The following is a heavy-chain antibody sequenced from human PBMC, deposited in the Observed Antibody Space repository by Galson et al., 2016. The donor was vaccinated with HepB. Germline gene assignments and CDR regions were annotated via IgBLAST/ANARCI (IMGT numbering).Heavy chain of an antibody. CDR1: GGSISSTTYY. CDR2: IYYSGST. D-gene: IGHD3-10*01. V-gene: IGHV4-39*07. CDR3: ARDRSSGSGSFGY. J-gene: IGHJ4*02. Sequence: ETLSLTCTVSGGSISSTTYYWGWIRQPPGKGLEWIGCIYYSGSTYYNPSLKSRVTMSVDTSKNQFSLKLTSVTAADTAVYFCARDRSSGSGSFGYWGQGTLVTVSS.